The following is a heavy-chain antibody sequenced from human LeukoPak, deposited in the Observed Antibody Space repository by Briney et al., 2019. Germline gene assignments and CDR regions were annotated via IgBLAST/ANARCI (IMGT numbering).Heavy chain of an antibody. V-gene: IGHV3-30*04. CDR1: GFTFSSYA. Sequence: PGGSLRLSCAASGFTFSSYAMPWVRQAPGEGLEWVAVISYDGRNKYYADSVKGRFTISRDNSKNTLYLQMNSLRAEDTAVYYCARVAGYDILTGYYNYWGQGTLVTVSS. CDR3: ARVAGYDILTGYYNY. CDR2: ISYDGRNK. J-gene: IGHJ4*02. D-gene: IGHD3-9*01.